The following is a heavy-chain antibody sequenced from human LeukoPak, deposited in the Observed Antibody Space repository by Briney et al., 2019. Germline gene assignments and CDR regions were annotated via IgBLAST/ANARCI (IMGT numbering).Heavy chain of an antibody. CDR2: IYYSGST. D-gene: IGHD3-10*01. V-gene: IGHV4-39*01. J-gene: IGHJ4*02. Sequence: SETLSLTCTVSGGSVSSSSYSWGWIRQPPGKGLEWIGSIYYSGSTYYDPSLKSRVTISVDTSKNQFSLKLSSVTDADTAVYYCASQIVGSGNYYNFDYWGQGTLVTVSS. CDR3: ASQIVGSGNYYNFDY. CDR1: GGSVSSSSYS.